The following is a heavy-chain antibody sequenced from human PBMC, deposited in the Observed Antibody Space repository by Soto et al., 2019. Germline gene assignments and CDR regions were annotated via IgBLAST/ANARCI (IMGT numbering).Heavy chain of an antibody. CDR2: IKSKTDGGTT. CDR1: GFTFSNAW. J-gene: IGHJ6*02. CDR3: TTDRGGYCSSTSCYDLQLPGRYYYYGMDV. D-gene: IGHD2-2*01. V-gene: IGHV3-15*07. Sequence: GGSLRLSCAASGFTFSNAWMNWVRQAPGKGLEWVGRIKSKTDGGTTDYAAPVKGRFTISRDDSKNTLYLQMNSLKTEDTAVYYCTTDRGGYCSSTSCYDLQLPGRYYYYGMDVWGQGTTVTVSS.